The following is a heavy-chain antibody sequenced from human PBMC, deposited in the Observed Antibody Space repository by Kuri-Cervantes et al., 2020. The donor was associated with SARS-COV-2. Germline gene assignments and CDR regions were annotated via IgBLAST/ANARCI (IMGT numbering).Heavy chain of an antibody. V-gene: IGHV4-59*08. CDR3: ARGPGHYDFWSGDYYYYYKDV. CDR2: TYYSGST. CDR1: GGSVSSYY. J-gene: IGHJ6*03. Sequence: SETLSLTCTVSGGSVSSYYWSWIRQPPGKGLEWIGSTYYSGSTNYNPSLKSRVTISVDTSKNQFSLKLSTVTAADTAVYYCARGPGHYDFWSGDYYYYYKDVWGKGTTVTVSS. D-gene: IGHD3-3*01.